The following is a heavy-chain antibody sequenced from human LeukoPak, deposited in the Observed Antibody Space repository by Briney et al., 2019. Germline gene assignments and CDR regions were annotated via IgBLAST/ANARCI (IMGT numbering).Heavy chain of an antibody. CDR1: GGSISSGGYY. Sequence: SQTLSLTCTVSGGSISSGGYYWSWIRQHPGKGLEGIGYIYYSGSTYYNPSLKSRVTISVDTSKNQFSLKLSSVTAADTAVYYCARDLALGGAFDIWGQGTMVTVSS. V-gene: IGHV4-31*03. CDR2: IYYSGST. J-gene: IGHJ3*02. CDR3: ARDLALGGAFDI. D-gene: IGHD3-10*01.